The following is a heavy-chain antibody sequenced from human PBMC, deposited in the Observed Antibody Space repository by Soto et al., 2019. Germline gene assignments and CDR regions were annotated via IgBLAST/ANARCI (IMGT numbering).Heavy chain of an antibody. CDR3: ARDGEAGTGYYYYGMDV. CDR1: GGSFSGYY. Sequence: SETLSLTCAVYGGSFSGYYWSWIRQPPGKGLEWIGEINHSGSTNYNPSLKSRVTISVDTSKNQFSLKLSSVTAADTAVYYCARDGEAGTGYYYYGMDVWGQGTTVTVS. V-gene: IGHV4-34*01. J-gene: IGHJ6*02. CDR2: INHSGST. D-gene: IGHD6-19*01.